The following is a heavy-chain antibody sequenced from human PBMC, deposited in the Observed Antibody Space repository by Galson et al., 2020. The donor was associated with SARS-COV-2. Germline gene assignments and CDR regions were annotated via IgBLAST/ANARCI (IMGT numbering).Heavy chain of an antibody. CDR1: GGSISSSSYY. J-gene: IGHJ6*02. CDR2: IYYSGST. V-gene: IGHV4-39*01. CDR3: ARHNDFWSGYYWPYYYYGMDV. D-gene: IGHD3-3*01. Sequence: SETLSLTCTVSGGSISSSSYYWGWIRQPPGKGLEWIGSIYYSGSTYYNPSLKSRVTISVDTSKNQFSLKLSSVTAADTAVYYCARHNDFWSGYYWPYYYYGMDVWGQGTTVTVSS.